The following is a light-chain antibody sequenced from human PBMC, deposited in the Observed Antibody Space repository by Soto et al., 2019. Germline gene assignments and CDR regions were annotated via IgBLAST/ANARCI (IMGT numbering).Light chain of an antibody. J-gene: IGKJ1*01. CDR2: GAS. V-gene: IGKV3-15*01. CDR1: QNVSSN. Sequence: EIVMTQSPATLSVSPGERATLSCRASQNVSSNLAWYQQKPGQAPRLLIYGASTRATGIPVRFSGSASGTEFTLTISSLQSEDFTVYYCQKYNKWPLTCGQGTKGDIK. CDR3: QKYNKWPLT.